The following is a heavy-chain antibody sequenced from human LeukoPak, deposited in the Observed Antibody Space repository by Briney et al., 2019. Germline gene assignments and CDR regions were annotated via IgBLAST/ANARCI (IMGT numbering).Heavy chain of an antibody. D-gene: IGHD3-3*01. CDR2: IYDSGST. Sequence: PSETLSLTCTVSGGSISRNNYFWGWIRQPPGKGLEWIGSIYDSGSTYYNPSLKSRVTISVDTSKNQFSLKLNSVTAADTAMYYCQSRFLEWLLDYWGQGTLVTVSS. J-gene: IGHJ4*02. CDR1: GGSISRNNYF. CDR3: QSRFLEWLLDY. V-gene: IGHV4-39*01.